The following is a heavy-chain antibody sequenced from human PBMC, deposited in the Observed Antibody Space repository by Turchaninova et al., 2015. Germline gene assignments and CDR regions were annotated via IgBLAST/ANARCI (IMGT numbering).Heavy chain of an antibody. CDR1: GDSISSSY. V-gene: IGHV4-59*01. Sequence: QVQLQESGPGLVKPSETLSLTCTVSGDSISSSYWSWIRQSPGKGLEWIGYIHYSGSTNYNPSLKSRVTWSLDTAKTHLSLKVGYVTAGETAVYYCARGRLSPTIFGFWFDPWGPGTLVTVSS. D-gene: IGHD3-3*01. CDR2: IHYSGST. CDR3: ARGRLSPTIFGFWFDP. J-gene: IGHJ5*02.